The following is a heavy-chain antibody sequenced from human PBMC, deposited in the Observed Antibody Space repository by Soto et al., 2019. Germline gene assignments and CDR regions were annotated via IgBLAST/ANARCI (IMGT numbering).Heavy chain of an antibody. Sequence: GGSLRLSCAASGFTFSTSYMHWVRQAPGKGLVWVSRISADGSDTSYADSVKGRFTFSRDNARNTVYLQMNSLRVEDTAVYYCARYYGSGTYSFDSWGQGTLVTVSS. D-gene: IGHD3-10*01. V-gene: IGHV3-74*01. CDR3: ARYYGSGTYSFDS. CDR1: GFTFSTSY. CDR2: ISADGSDT. J-gene: IGHJ4*02.